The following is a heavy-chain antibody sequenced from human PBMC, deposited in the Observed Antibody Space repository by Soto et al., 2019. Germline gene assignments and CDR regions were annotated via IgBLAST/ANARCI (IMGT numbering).Heavy chain of an antibody. Sequence: PGGSLRLSCAASGFTFSSYSMNWVRQAPGKGPEWVSYISSSSSTIYYADSVKGRFTISRDNAKNSLYLQMNSLRDEDTAVYYCARNYYDSSGYFLDWFDPWGQGTLVTVSS. J-gene: IGHJ5*02. CDR2: ISSSSSTI. V-gene: IGHV3-48*02. CDR3: ARNYYDSSGYFLDWFDP. D-gene: IGHD3-22*01. CDR1: GFTFSSYS.